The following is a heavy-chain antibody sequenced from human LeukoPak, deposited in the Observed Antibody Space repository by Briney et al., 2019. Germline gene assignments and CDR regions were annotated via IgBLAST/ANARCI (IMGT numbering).Heavy chain of an antibody. J-gene: IGHJ4*02. CDR1: GFTFSSYG. CDR3: AKDLGTLAVAGTQGDY. Sequence: GGSLRLSCAASGFTFSSYGMHWVRQAPGKGLEWVAFIRYDGSNKYYADSVKGRFTISRDNSKNTLYLQMNSLRAEDTAVYYCAKDLGTLAVAGTQGDYWGQGTLVTVSS. V-gene: IGHV3-30*02. D-gene: IGHD6-19*01. CDR2: IRYDGSNK.